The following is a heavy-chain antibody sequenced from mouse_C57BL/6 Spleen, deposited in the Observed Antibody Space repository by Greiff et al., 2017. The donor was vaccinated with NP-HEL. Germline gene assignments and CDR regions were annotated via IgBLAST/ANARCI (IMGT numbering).Heavy chain of an antibody. D-gene: IGHD4-1*01. CDR2: INPNNGGT. CDR1: GYTFTDYN. J-gene: IGHJ2*01. Sequence: EVKLMESGPELVKPGASVKMSCKASGYTFTDYNMHWVKQSHGKSLEWIGYINPNNGGTSYNQKFKGKATLTVNKASSTAYMELRSLTSEDSAVYYCARGLTLTGWGQGTTLTVSS. V-gene: IGHV1-22*01. CDR3: ARGLTLTG.